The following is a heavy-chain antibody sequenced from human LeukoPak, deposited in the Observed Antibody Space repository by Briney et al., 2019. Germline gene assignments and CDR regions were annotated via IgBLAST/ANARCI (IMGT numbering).Heavy chain of an antibody. Sequence: GGSLRLSCAASGFTFSNSWMTWVRQTPGKGLERVANIKEDGSQTYYVDSVRCRFSISRDNAKNSLSLEMNSLRAEDTAVYFCARDRGWQQFDYWGQGTLVTVSA. CDR3: ARDRGWQQFDY. CDR2: IKEDGSQT. D-gene: IGHD4-23*01. V-gene: IGHV3-7*01. J-gene: IGHJ4*02. CDR1: GFTFSNSW.